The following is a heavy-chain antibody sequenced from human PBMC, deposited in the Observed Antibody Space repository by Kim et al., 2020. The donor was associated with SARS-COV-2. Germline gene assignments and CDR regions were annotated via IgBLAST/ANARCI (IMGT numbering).Heavy chain of an antibody. Sequence: NPALQSLVTLSVDPSKNQFSLNLGSVTAADTAVYYCARGRGYSYGYGLDYWGQGTLVTVSS. V-gene: IGHV4-34*01. CDR3: ARGRGYSYGYGLDY. J-gene: IGHJ4*02. D-gene: IGHD5-18*01.